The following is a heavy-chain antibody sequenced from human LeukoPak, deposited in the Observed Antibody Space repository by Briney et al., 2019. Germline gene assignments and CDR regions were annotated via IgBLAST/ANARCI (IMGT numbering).Heavy chain of an antibody. J-gene: IGHJ3*02. CDR3: ARETSGLTDAFDI. CDR1: GFTFSGYS. D-gene: IGHD2-21*01. CDR2: ISDDGSNK. Sequence: PGRSLRLSCAASGFTFSGYSMHWVRQAPGKGPEGVALISDDGSNKFYADSVKGRFTISRDNSKNTLYLQMTSLRAEDTAVYYCARETSGLTDAFDIWGQGTMVTVSS. V-gene: IGHV3-30*01.